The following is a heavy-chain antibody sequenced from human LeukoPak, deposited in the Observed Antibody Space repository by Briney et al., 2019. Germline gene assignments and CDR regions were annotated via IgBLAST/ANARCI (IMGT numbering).Heavy chain of an antibody. J-gene: IGHJ6*03. Sequence: GGSLRLSCAASGFTVSSNYMSWVRQAPGKGLEWVSVIYSGGSTYYADSVKGRFTISRDNSKNTLYLQMNSLRAEDTAVYYCAKDSVRGGYYYMDVWGKGTTVTISS. CDR1: GFTVSSNY. V-gene: IGHV3-66*01. D-gene: IGHD3-10*01. CDR2: IYSGGST. CDR3: AKDSVRGGYYYMDV.